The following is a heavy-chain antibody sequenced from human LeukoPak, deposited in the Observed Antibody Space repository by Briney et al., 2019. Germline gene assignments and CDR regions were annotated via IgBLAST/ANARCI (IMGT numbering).Heavy chain of an antibody. CDR3: VTLGWFGEAYGMDV. Sequence: ASEKVSCKVSGYTLTELSIHWVRQAPGKGLEWMGGFDPEDGETIYAQKFQGRVTMTEDTSTDTAYMELSSLRSEDTAVYYCVTLGWFGEAYGMDVWGQGTTVTVSS. V-gene: IGHV1-24*01. CDR2: FDPEDGET. D-gene: IGHD3-10*01. J-gene: IGHJ6*02. CDR1: GYTLTELS.